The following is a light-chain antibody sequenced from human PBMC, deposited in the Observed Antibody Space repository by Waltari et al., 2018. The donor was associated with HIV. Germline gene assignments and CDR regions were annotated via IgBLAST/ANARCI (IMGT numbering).Light chain of an antibody. Sequence: QTVVTQEPSFSVSPGGTVTLTCGLSSGSVSTPYYPSWYQHTPGRAPRTLLYNTNTRSSGVPDRFSGSILGNKAALNITGAQADDECDYYCVLYMGSGISVFGGGTKLTVL. V-gene: IGLV8-61*01. CDR2: NTN. CDR1: SGSVSTPYY. CDR3: VLYMGSGISV. J-gene: IGLJ2*01.